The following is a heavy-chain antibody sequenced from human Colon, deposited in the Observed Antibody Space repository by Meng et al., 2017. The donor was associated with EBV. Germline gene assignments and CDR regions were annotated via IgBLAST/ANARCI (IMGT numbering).Heavy chain of an antibody. CDR3: ARGGYYSFDY. CDR1: GGSISSVYW. J-gene: IGHJ4*02. D-gene: IGHD5-18*01. CDR2: IYHSGST. Sequence: VRLPDSGRGRVKPSETRSLTCAVSGGSISSVYWWTWVRQAPGKGLEWIGEIYHSGSTNYNPSLKSRVTISVDKSKNQFSLKLTSVTAADTAVYYCARGGYYSFDYWGQRTLVTVSS. V-gene: IGHV4-4*02.